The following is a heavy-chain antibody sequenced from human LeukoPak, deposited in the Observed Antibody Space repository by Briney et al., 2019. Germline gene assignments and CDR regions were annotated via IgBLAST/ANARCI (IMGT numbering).Heavy chain of an antibody. J-gene: IGHJ4*02. Sequence: GGSLRLSCAASGFTFSSYAMHWVRQAPGKGLEWVAVISYDGSNKYYADSVKGRFTISRDNSKNTLYLQMNSLRAEDTAVYYCARDTSRIFDYWGQGTLVTVSP. V-gene: IGHV3-30-3*01. CDR3: ARDTSRIFDY. CDR1: GFTFSSYA. CDR2: ISYDGSNK. D-gene: IGHD2-21*01.